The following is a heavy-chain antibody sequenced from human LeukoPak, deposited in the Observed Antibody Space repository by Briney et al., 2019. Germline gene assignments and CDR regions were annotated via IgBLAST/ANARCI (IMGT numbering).Heavy chain of an antibody. CDR3: ARPITIHLNSRDGLESVAGWFDP. J-gene: IGHJ5*02. CDR2: IYYSGST. Sequence: SETLSLTCTVSGGSISSSSYYWGWLRQPPGKGLEWIGSIYYSGSTYYNPSLKSRVTISVDTSKNQFSLKLSSVTAADTAVYYCARPITIHLNSRDGLESVAGWFDPWGQGTLVTVSS. V-gene: IGHV4-39*01. D-gene: IGHD3-3*01. CDR1: GGSISSSSYY.